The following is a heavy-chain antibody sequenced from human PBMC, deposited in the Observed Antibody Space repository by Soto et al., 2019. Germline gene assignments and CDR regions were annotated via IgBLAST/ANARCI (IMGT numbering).Heavy chain of an antibody. J-gene: IGHJ4*02. Sequence: EVQLVESGGDLVPRGGSLRLSCVASGVTFSVYSMNWVRQAPGKGLEWFAYITSDTKTIKYADSVKGRFTISRENAKHSVYLQMNSLRDEDTAVYYCARSVEGHFDYWGQGTVVTVYS. V-gene: IGHV3-48*02. CDR1: GVTFSVYS. D-gene: IGHD6-19*01. CDR2: ITSDTKTI. CDR3: ARSVEGHFDY.